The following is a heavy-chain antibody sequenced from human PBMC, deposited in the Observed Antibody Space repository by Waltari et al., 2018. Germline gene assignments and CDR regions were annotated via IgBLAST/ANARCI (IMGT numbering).Heavy chain of an antibody. CDR2: ISSSSSYI. V-gene: IGHV3-21*01. CDR1: GFTFSSYS. J-gene: IGHJ4*02. CDR3: ARDGVQYYDFWSGYYPPDY. D-gene: IGHD3-3*01. Sequence: EVQLVESGGGLVKPGGSLRLSCAASGFTFSSYSMNWVRQAPGKGLEWVSSISSSSSYIYYADSVKGRFTISRDNAKNSLYLQMNSLRAEDTAVYYCARDGVQYYDFWSGYYPPDYWGQGTLVTVSS.